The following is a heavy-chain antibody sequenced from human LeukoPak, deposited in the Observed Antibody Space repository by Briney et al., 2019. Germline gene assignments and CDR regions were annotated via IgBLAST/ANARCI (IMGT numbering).Heavy chain of an antibody. D-gene: IGHD3-3*01. J-gene: IGHJ4*02. CDR2: ISAYNGNT. CDR1: GYTFTSYG. CDR3: ARDSSSITIFGVVIIPYDY. V-gene: IGHV1-18*01. Sequence: ASVKVSRKASGYTFTSYGISWVRQAPGQGLEWMGWISAYNGNTNYAQKLQGRVTMTTDTSTSTAYMELRSLRPDDTAVYYCARDSSSITIFGVVIIPYDYWGQGTLVTVSS.